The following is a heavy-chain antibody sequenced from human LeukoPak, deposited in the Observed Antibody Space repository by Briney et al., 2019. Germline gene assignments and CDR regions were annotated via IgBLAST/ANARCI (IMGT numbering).Heavy chain of an antibody. CDR2: TYYRPKWYN. Sequence: SQTLSLTCAISGDSVSRTDGGWHWIRQFPSRGLEWQGRTYYRPKWYNDYAVSVKSRITINPDTSKNQFSLQLNSVTPEDTAVYYCARGYLHIGLIWFDPWGQGTLVTVSS. D-gene: IGHD1-1*01. CDR3: ARGYLHIGLIWFDP. CDR1: GDSVSRTDGG. V-gene: IGHV6-1*01. J-gene: IGHJ5*02.